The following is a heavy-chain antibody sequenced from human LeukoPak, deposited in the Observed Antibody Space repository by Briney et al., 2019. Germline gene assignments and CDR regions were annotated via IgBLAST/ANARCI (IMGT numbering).Heavy chain of an antibody. CDR2: ISSSSSTI. V-gene: IGHV3-48*04. Sequence: PGGSLRLSCAASGFTFSSYSMNWVRQAPGKGLEWVSYISSSSSTIYYADSVKGRFTISRDNAKNSLYLQMNSLRAEDTAVYYCARDSTTVTTSVDQIFDYWGQGTLVTVSS. CDR3: ARDSTTVTTSVDQIFDY. CDR1: GFTFSSYS. J-gene: IGHJ4*02. D-gene: IGHD4-17*01.